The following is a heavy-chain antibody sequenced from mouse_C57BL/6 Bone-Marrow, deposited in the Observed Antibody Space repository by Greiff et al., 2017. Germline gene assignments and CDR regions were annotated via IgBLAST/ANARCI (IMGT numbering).Heavy chain of an antibody. J-gene: IGHJ4*01. D-gene: IGHD1-2*01. CDR2: IYPRSGNT. CDR3: ASTTAYAMDY. CDR1: GYTFTSYG. Sequence: LVESGAELARPGASVKLSCKASGYTFTSYGISWVKQRTGQGLEWIGEIYPRSGNTYYNEKFKGKATLTADKSSSTAYMELRSLTSEDSAVYFCASTTAYAMDYWGQGTSVTVSS. V-gene: IGHV1-81*01.